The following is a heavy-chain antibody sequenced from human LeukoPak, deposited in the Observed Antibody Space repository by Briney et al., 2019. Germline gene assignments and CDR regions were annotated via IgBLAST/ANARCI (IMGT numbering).Heavy chain of an antibody. CDR1: GFTFSSYW. D-gene: IGHD3-10*01. V-gene: IGHV3-7*03. J-gene: IGHJ5*02. CDR2: IKQDGSEK. CDR3: AKDKQVRGVIPGFDP. Sequence: PGGSLRLSCAASGFTFSSYWMSWVRQAPGKGLEWVANIKQDGSEKYYVDSVKGRFTISRDNAKNSLYLQMNSLRAEDTAVYYCAKDKQVRGVIPGFDPWGQGTLVTVSS.